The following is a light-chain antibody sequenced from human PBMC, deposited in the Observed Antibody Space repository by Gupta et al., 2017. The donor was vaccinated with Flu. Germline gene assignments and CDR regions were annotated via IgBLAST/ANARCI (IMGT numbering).Light chain of an antibody. Sequence: TISCSGTSSDVGGHKDVSWYQHYPGKAPRLIIYDVSDRASGVSDRFSGSKSGNTASLTISGLQAEDEADYYCCAFRRTTTSSYVFGTGTTVTVL. J-gene: IGLJ1*01. V-gene: IGLV2-14*03. CDR3: CAFRRTTTSSYV. CDR2: DVS. CDR1: SSDVGGHKD.